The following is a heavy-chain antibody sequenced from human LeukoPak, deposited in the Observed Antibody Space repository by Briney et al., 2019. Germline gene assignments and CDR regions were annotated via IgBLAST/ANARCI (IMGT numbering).Heavy chain of an antibody. CDR3: ALLSSSWYYFDY. CDR1: GGTYSSYA. CDR2: IIPIFGTA. D-gene: IGHD6-13*01. Sequence: SVKVSCTASGGTYSSYAISWVRQVPGQGLEWMGGIIPIFGTANYAQKFQGRVTITTDESTSTAYMELSSLRSEDTAVYYCALLSSSWYYFDYWGQGTLVTLSS. V-gene: IGHV1-69*05. J-gene: IGHJ4*02.